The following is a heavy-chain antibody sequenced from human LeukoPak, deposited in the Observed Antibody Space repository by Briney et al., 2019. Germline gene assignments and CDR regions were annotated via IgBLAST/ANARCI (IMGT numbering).Heavy chain of an antibody. CDR2: IYYSGST. J-gene: IGHJ4*02. CDR3: ARTFMVRGVIITSDFDY. V-gene: IGHV4-39*01. D-gene: IGHD3-10*01. Sequence: KPSGTPSLPCPISGGSISSSSYYWGWVRQPPGKGLEWVGGIYYSGSTYYNPSLKSRVTISVDTSKNQFSLKLSSVTAADTAVYYCARTFMVRGVIITSDFDYWGQGTLVTVSS. CDR1: GGSISSSSYY.